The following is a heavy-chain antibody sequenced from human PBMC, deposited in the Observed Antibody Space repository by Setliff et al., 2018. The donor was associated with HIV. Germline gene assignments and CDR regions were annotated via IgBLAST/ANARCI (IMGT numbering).Heavy chain of an antibody. CDR3: TRKLAPGHGMDV. CDR2: INQDGSEK. J-gene: IGHJ6*02. Sequence: PGGSLRLSCAASGFTFTSYWMIWVRQAPGKGLEWVANINQDGSEKNYVDSVKGRFTISRDNAKNSLYPQMDSLRVEDTTVYYCTRKLAPGHGMDVWGQGTTVTVSS. D-gene: IGHD3-3*02. CDR1: GFTFTSYW. V-gene: IGHV3-7*01.